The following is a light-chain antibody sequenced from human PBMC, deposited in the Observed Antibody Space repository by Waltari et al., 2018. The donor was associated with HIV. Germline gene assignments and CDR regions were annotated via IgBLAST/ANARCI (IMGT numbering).Light chain of an antibody. CDR2: MNY. V-gene: IGLV1-47*01. CDR1: SPNNGSNY. Sequence: QSVLTQPPPASGHHGQRVTICCSGSSPNNGSNYVYWYQQLHGTAPKLLIYMNYQRPSGVPDRFSRSKSGASASLAISGLRSEDEADYYCAAWDASLSAWVFGGGTRLTVL. J-gene: IGLJ3*02. CDR3: AAWDASLSAWV.